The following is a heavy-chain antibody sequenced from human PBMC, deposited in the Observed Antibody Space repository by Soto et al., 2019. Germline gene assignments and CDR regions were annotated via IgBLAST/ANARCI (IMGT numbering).Heavy chain of an antibody. D-gene: IGHD3-10*01. Sequence: QVQLVQSGAEVKKPGASVKVSCKASGYTFTDYYIHWVRQAPGQGLEWMAWINPYTGATKYAQKFQGWVTLTRDTAISTASMELSRLRSNDTAGYYCARDGTARGPNPFDPWGQGTLVTVSS. CDR3: ARDGTARGPNPFDP. CDR1: GYTFTDYY. J-gene: IGHJ5*02. CDR2: INPYTGAT. V-gene: IGHV1-2*04.